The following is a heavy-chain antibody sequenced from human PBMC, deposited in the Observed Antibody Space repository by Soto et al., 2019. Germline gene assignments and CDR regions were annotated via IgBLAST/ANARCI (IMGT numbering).Heavy chain of an antibody. CDR2: ISGSGGST. Sequence: GSLRLSCAASGFTFSSYAMSWVRQAPGKGLEWVSAISGSGGSTYYADSVKGRFTISRDNSKNTLYLQMNSLRAEDTAVYYCAKDYVLRYFDWLLCGYFDYWGQGTLVTVSS. CDR3: AKDYVLRYFDWLLCGYFDY. V-gene: IGHV3-23*01. D-gene: IGHD3-9*01. J-gene: IGHJ4*02. CDR1: GFTFSSYA.